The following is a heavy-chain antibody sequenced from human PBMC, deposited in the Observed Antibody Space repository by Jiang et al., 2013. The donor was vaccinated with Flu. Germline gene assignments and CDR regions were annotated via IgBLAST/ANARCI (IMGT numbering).Heavy chain of an antibody. V-gene: IGHV3-33*01. CDR3: ARGGKFFSDASGFYSVFDS. Sequence: NKNYADSVKGRFTISRDNSRKMVWLQMNSLRAEDTGVYFCARGGKFFSDASGFYSVFDSWGQGARVTVSS. CDR2: NK. J-gene: IGHJ4*02. D-gene: IGHD3-22*01.